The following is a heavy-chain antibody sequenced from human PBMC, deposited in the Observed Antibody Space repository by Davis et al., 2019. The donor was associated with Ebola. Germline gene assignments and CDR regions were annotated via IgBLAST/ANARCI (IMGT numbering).Heavy chain of an antibody. CDR2: INSDGSST. D-gene: IGHD1-26*01. V-gene: IGHV3-74*01. J-gene: IGHJ6*02. Sequence: PSETLSLTCAVYGGSFSGYYWMHWVRQAPGKGLVWVSRINSDGSSTSYADSVKGRFTISRDNAKNTLYLQMNSLRAEDTAVYSCARDRFSDYYGMDVWGQGTTVTVSS. CDR1: GGSFSGYYW. CDR3: ARDRFSDYYGMDV.